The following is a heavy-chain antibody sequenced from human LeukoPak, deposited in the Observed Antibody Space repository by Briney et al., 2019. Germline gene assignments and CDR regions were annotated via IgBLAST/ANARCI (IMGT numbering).Heavy chain of an antibody. CDR2: IIPIFGTA. V-gene: IGHV1-69*13. CDR1: GGTFSSYA. D-gene: IGHD4-11*01. Sequence: GASVKVSCKVSGGTFSSYAISWVRQAPGQGLEWMGGIIPIFGTANYAQKFQGRVTITADESTSTAYMELSSLRSEDTAVYYCARAGLTTVTTNYYYGMDVWGQGTTVTVSS. CDR3: ARAGLTTVTTNYYYGMDV. J-gene: IGHJ6*02.